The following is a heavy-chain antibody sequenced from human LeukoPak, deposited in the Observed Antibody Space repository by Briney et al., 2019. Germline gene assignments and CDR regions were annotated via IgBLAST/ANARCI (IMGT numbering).Heavy chain of an antibody. Sequence: SVKVSCKASGGTFSSYAISWVRQAPGQGLEWMGGIIPIFGTANYAQKFQGRVTITTDESTSTAYTELSSLRSEDTAVYYCARDSRQVRGFYPWGQGTLVTVSS. J-gene: IGHJ5*02. CDR1: GGTFSSYA. CDR3: ARDSRQVRGFYP. D-gene: IGHD2/OR15-2a*01. CDR2: IIPIFGTA. V-gene: IGHV1-69*05.